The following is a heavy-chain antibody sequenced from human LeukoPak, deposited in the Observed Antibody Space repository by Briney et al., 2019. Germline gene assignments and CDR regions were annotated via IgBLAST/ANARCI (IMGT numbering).Heavy chain of an antibody. V-gene: IGHV3-15*01. J-gene: IGHJ5*02. CDR3: TGPDKSIIAA. D-gene: IGHD6-13*01. CDR1: GFSFSDAW. CDR2: IKSETDGATT. Sequence: GSLRLSCTASGFSFSDAWMSWVRQAPGKGLEWVGRIKSETDGATTDYAAPVKGRFSISRDDSKNTLFLQMNSLKTEDTALYYRTGPDKSIIAAWGQGTLVTVSS.